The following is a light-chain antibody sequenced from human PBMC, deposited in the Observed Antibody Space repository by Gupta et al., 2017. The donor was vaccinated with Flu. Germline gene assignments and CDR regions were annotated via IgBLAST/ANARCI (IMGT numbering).Light chain of an antibody. CDR3: HSYTNSLTRV. CDR2: DVS. J-gene: IGLJ3*02. Sequence: QSALTQPASVSGSLGQSITISCTGTSSDIGAYKYVSWYQQHPDRAPKLIIYDVSNRPSGISDRFSGSKSGNTASLTITGLRAEDEANYYCHSYTNSLTRVFGGGTKLTVL. V-gene: IGLV2-14*03. CDR1: SSDIGAYKY.